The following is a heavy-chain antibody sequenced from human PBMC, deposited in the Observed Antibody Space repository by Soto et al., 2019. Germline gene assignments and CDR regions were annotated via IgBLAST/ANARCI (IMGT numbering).Heavy chain of an antibody. D-gene: IGHD3-22*01. CDR3: VRELLYYDSSGYSWDDAFDI. V-gene: IGHV4-30-2*01. J-gene: IGHJ3*02. CDR1: GGSLSSSAYS. Sequence: SETLSLTCAVSGGSLSSSAYSWSWIRQTPGKGLEWIGFIYQSGSTYYNPSLKSRVTLSLDRPKNQISLKLTSVTAADTAVYYCVRELLYYDSSGYSWDDAFDIWGQGIMVTVSS. CDR2: IYQSGST.